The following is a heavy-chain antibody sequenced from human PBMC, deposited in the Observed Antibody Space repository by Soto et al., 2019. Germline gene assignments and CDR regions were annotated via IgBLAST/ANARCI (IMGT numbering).Heavy chain of an antibody. CDR1: GFTFSNAW. CDR3: TTDLGDSSGYYYHYYYGMDV. J-gene: IGHJ6*02. Sequence: EVQLVESGGGLVKPGGSLRLSCAASGFTFSNAWMSWVRQDPGKGLEWVGRIKSKTDGGTTDYAAPVKGRFTISRDDSKNTLYLQMNSLKTEDTAVYYCTTDLGDSSGYYYHYYYGMDVWGQGTTVTVSS. CDR2: IKSKTDGGTT. D-gene: IGHD3-22*01. V-gene: IGHV3-15*01.